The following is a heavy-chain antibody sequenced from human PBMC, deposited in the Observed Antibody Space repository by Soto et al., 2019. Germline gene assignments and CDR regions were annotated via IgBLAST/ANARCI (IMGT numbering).Heavy chain of an antibody. V-gene: IGHV4-31*03. CDR2: IYYSGST. J-gene: IGHJ5*02. Sequence: QVQLQESGPGLVKPSQTLSLTCTVSGGSISSGGYYWSWIRQHPGKGLEWIGYIYYSGSTYYNPSLQSRVNISVDPSKKQFSLKLSSVTAADTAVYYCAREGIAARRWFDPWGQGTLVTVSS. CDR3: AREGIAARRWFDP. CDR1: GGSISSGGYY. D-gene: IGHD6-6*01.